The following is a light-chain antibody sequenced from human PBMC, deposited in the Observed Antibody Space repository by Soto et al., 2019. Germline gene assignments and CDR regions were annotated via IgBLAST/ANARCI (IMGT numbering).Light chain of an antibody. J-gene: IGKJ3*01. V-gene: IGKV3-15*01. CDR3: QHYSNWPPT. Sequence: EVVMTQSPATLSVSPGERVTLSCRASENVHSNLAWYQQKPGQGPSLLIYYASTRVTGVPDRFSGSGSGTEFTLTISSLQSEDFGVYYCQHYSNWPPTFGPGTKVEIK. CDR1: ENVHSN. CDR2: YAS.